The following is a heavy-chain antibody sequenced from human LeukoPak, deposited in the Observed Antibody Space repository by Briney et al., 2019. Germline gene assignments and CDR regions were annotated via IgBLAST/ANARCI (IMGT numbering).Heavy chain of an antibody. CDR2: IKQGGSEK. D-gene: IGHD6-19*01. J-gene: IGHJ4*02. Sequence: PGGSLRLSCAASGFTFSRFWMNWVRQTPVKGLEWVANIKQGGSEKNYVDSVKGRFTISRDDAQNSLFLQMNSLRAEDTALYYCVKSNGWLAVSWGPGTLVTVSS. CDR3: VKSNGWLAVS. V-gene: IGHV3-7*01. CDR1: GFTFSRFW.